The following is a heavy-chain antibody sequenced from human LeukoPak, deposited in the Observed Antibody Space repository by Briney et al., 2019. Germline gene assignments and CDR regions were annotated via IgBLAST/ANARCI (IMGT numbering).Heavy chain of an antibody. D-gene: IGHD3-10*01. V-gene: IGHV4-34*01. Sequence: SETLSLTCAVYGGSFSGYYWSWIRQPPGKGLEWIGEINHSGSSNYKTSLKSRVTVSVDTSKNQFSMKLSSATAADTAVYYCARGGRKWRKLLWFGELGPRDYWGQGTLVTVSS. CDR2: INHSGSS. J-gene: IGHJ4*02. CDR1: GGSFSGYY. CDR3: ARGGRKWRKLLWFGELGPRDY.